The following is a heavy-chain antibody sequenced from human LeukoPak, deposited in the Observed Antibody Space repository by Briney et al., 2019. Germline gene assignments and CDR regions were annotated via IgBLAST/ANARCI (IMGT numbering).Heavy chain of an antibody. CDR2: IWYDLSNK. D-gene: IGHD6-13*01. V-gene: IGHV3-33*06. J-gene: IGHJ6*03. CDR3: AKEDSSSWYSNHYYDMDV. CDR1: GFTFSNYG. Sequence: GGSLRLSCAASGFTFSNYGMHWVRQAPGKGLEWVAVIWYDLSNKYYADSVKGRLTISTDNSKNTLYLQTNSLRVEDTAVYYCAKEDSSSWYSNHYYDMDVWGKGTTVTVSS.